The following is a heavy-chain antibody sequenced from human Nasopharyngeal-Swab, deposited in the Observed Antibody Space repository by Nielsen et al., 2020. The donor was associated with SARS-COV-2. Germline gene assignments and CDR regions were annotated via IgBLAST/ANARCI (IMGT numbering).Heavy chain of an antibody. V-gene: IGHV3-7*03. D-gene: IGHD5-18*01. CDR3: ARPYGYYYYYMDG. J-gene: IGHJ6*03. Sequence: VRQAPGKGLEWVATIKEDGDEIYYVDSVKGRFTISRDNAKNSLDLQMNSLRADDTAVYYCARPYGYYYYYMDGGGKGTSV. CDR2: IKEDGDEI.